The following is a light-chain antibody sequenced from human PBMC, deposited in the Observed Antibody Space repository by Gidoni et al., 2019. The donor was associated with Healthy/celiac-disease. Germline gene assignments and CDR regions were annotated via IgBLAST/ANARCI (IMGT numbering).Light chain of an antibody. CDR3: QQYYSFPMT. Sequence: VIWMTPSPSLLSASTGDRVTISCRISQGISSYLTWYQQKPGKAPKLLIHAASTLQSGVPSRFSGSGSGTDFTLTISCLQSEDFATYYCQQYYSFPMTFGQGTRLEIK. V-gene: IGKV1D-8*03. CDR2: AAS. J-gene: IGKJ5*01. CDR1: QGISSY.